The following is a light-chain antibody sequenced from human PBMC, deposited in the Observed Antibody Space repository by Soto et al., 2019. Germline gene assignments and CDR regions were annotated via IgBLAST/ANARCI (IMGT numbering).Light chain of an antibody. J-gene: IGKJ5*01. Sequence: EIVLTQSPGTLSLSPGERATLSCRASQSVSSSYLAWYQQKPGQAPRLLIYGASSRATGIPDRFSGSGSATDFTLTISRLEPEDSAVYYCQHYDSSPPYTFXQGTRMEIK. CDR3: QHYDSSPPYT. V-gene: IGKV3-20*01. CDR2: GAS. CDR1: QSVSSSY.